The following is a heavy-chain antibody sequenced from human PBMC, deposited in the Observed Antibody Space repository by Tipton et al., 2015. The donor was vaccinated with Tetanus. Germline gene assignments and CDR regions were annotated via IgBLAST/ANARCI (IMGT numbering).Heavy chain of an antibody. V-gene: IGHV4-61*01. CDR2: ILYGGST. CDR1: GGSVSSGSYY. Sequence: TLSLTCTVSGGSVSSGSYYWAWIRQPPGKGLEYIGYILYGGSTHYSPSLKSRVTVSADPSKNQFSLKLTSVTAADTTVYYCVRGRGLGAYSYGFEYWGQGALVTVSS. D-gene: IGHD5-18*01. J-gene: IGHJ4*02. CDR3: VRGRGLGAYSYGFEY.